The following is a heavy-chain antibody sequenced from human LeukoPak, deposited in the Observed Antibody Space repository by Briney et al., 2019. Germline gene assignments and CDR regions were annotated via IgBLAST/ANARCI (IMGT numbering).Heavy chain of an antibody. CDR1: GFTFSSYA. CDR3: AKGRKALAAAGHGAADY. D-gene: IGHD6-13*01. J-gene: IGHJ4*02. V-gene: IGHV3-23*01. Sequence: GGSLRLSCAASGFTFSSYAMSWVRQAPGKGLEWVSTISGSGGSTYYADSVKGRFTISRDNSKNTLYLQMNSLRAEDTAVYYCAKGRKALAAAGHGAADYWGQGTLVTVSS. CDR2: ISGSGGST.